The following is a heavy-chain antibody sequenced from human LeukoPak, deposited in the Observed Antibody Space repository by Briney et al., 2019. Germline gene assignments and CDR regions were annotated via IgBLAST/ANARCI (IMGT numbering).Heavy chain of an antibody. D-gene: IGHD5-18*01. CDR3: ARGGYNYGSVFDY. CDR2: ISDDSSTI. J-gene: IGHJ4*02. CDR1: GFTFSSYS. V-gene: IGHV3-48*01. Sequence: GGSLRLSCAASGFTFSSYSMNWVRQAPGKGLEWVSYISDDSSTIHYADSVKGRFTISRDNAENSLYLQMNSLRAEDTAVYYCARGGYNYGSVFDYWGQGTLVTVSS.